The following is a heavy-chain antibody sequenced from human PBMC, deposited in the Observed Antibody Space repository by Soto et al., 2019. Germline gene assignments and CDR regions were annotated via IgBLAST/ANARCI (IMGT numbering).Heavy chain of an antibody. D-gene: IGHD3-22*01. CDR1: GGSISGGGYY. V-gene: IGHV4-31*03. Sequence: TLSLTCTVSGGSISGGGYYWSWIRQHPGKGLEWIGYIYYSGSTYYNPSLKSRVTISVDTSKNQFSLKLSSVTAADTAVYYCASSTVTYYYDSSGYLDYWGQGTLVTVSS. CDR3: ASSTVTYYYDSSGYLDY. J-gene: IGHJ4*02. CDR2: IYYSGST.